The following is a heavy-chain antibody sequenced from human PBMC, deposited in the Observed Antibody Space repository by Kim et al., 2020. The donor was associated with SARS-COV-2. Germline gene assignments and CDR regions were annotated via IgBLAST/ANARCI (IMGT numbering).Heavy chain of an antibody. V-gene: IGHV1-8*01. CDR1: GYTFTSYD. J-gene: IGHJ5*02. D-gene: IGHD3-22*01. CDR3: ARRTSITMIVELRFDP. CDR2: MNPNSGNT. Sequence: ASVKVSCKASGYTFTSYDINWVRQATGQGLEWMGWMNPNSGNTGYAQKFQGRVTMTRNTSISTAYMELSSLRSEDTAVYYCARRTSITMIVELRFDPWGQGTLVTVSS.